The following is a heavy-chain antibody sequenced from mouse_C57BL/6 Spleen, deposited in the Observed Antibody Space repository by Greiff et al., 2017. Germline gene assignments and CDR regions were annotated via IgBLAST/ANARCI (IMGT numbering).Heavy chain of an antibody. Sequence: VQLKQPGAELVKPGASVKLSCKASGYTFTSYWMQWVKQRPGQGLEWIGEIDPSDSYTNYHQKFKGKATLTVDTSSSTAYMQLSSLTSEDSAVYYCASSYYYGSSYYFDYWGQGTTLTVSS. CDR2: IDPSDSYT. CDR1: GYTFTSYW. D-gene: IGHD1-1*01. V-gene: IGHV1-50*01. CDR3: ASSYYYGSSYYFDY. J-gene: IGHJ2*01.